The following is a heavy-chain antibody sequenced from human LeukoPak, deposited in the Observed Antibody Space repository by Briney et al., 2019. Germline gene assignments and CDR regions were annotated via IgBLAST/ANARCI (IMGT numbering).Heavy chain of an antibody. CDR3: ARDKDLQLVGDN. Sequence: PGGSLRLSCAASVFTFSTFPRSGGRQAPGKGLEGVSDISGSGGTKPYEASVTGPSTTSRDNSQKTLYLTIDSLRGEDTAVYYCARDKDLQLVGDNWGQGTLVSVSS. CDR1: VFTFSTFP. D-gene: IGHD6-13*01. V-gene: IGHV3-23*01. CDR2: ISGSGGTK. J-gene: IGHJ4*02.